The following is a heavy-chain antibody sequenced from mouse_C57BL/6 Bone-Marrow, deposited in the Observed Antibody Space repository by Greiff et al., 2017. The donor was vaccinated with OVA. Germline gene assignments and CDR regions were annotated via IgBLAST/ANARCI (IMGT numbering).Heavy chain of an antibody. Sequence: QVQLKQSGAELARPGASVKMSCKASGYTFTSYTMHWVKQRPGQGLEWIGYINPSSGYTKYNQKFKDKATLTADKSSSTAYMQLSSLTSEDSAVYYCASLGRGYYFDYWGQGTTLTVSS. J-gene: IGHJ2*01. CDR3: ASLGRGYYFDY. CDR1: GYTFTSYT. CDR2: INPSSGYT. V-gene: IGHV1-4*01. D-gene: IGHD4-1*01.